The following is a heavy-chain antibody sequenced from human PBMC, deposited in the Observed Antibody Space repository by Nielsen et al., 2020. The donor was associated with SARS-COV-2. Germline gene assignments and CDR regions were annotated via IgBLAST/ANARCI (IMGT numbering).Heavy chain of an antibody. CDR3: ARGLRSYFDY. CDR1: GDSVSSNSAA. V-gene: IGHV6-1*01. CDR2: TYYRSKWYN. D-gene: IGHD4-17*01. J-gene: IGHJ4*02. Sequence: SQTLSLTCAISGDSVSSNSAAWNWIRQSPSRGLEWLGRTYYRSKWYNDYAVSVKSRITINPDRSKNQFSLKLSSVTAADTAVYYCARGLRSYFDYWGQGTLVTVSS.